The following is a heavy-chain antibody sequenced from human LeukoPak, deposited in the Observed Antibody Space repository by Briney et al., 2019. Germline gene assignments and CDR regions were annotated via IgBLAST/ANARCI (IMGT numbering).Heavy chain of an antibody. CDR2: IYHSGST. J-gene: IGHJ4*02. V-gene: IGHV4-38-2*02. D-gene: IGHD5-24*01. CDR3: ARDPGVEMATIYFVY. CDR1: GYSISSGYY. Sequence: AETLSLTCTVSGYSISSGYYWGWIRQPPGKGLEWIGSIYHSGSTYYNPFLKSRVTISVDTSKHQFSLKLSSVTAADTAVYYCARDPGVEMATIYFVYWGQGTLVTVSS.